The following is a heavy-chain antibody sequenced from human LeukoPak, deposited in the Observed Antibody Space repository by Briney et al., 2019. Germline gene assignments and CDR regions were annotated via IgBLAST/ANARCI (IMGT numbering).Heavy chain of an antibody. V-gene: IGHV4-39*01. CDR1: GGSISGSSYY. D-gene: IGHD3-16*02. CDR3: ASPIYRY. Sequence: PSETLSLTCTVSGGSISGSSYYWGWIRQPPGKGLEWIGSIYYSGSTYYNPSLKSRVTISVDTSKNQFSLKLSSVTAVDTAVYYCASPIYRYWGQGTLVTVSS. J-gene: IGHJ4*02. CDR2: IYYSGST.